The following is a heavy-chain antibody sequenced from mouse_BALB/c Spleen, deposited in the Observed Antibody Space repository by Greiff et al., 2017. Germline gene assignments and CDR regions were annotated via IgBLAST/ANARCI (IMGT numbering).Heavy chain of an antibody. J-gene: IGHJ1*01. CDR2: IWGDGST. CDR3: ARAPYYYGSSRPYFDV. Sequence: QVQLKQSGPGLVAPSQSLSITCTVSGFSLTGYGVNWVRQPPGKGLEWLGMIWGDGSTDYNSALKSRLSISKDNSKSQVFLKMNSLQTDDTARYYCARAPYYYGSSRPYFDVWGAGTTVTVSS. V-gene: IGHV2-6-7*01. D-gene: IGHD1-1*01. CDR1: GFSLTGYG.